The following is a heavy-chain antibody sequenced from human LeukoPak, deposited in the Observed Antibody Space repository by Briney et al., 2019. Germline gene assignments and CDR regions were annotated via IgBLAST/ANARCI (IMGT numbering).Heavy chain of an antibody. D-gene: IGHD3-16*01. V-gene: IGHV3-48*03. J-gene: IGHJ4*02. CDR1: GFTLSSSE. CDR2: ISRSGSTI. CDR3: AKDRLGGPYFFHY. Sequence: GGSLRLSCAASGFTLSSSEMNWVRRAPGKGLEWVSYISRSGSTIFYADSVKGRFTISRDNSKNTLYLQINTLRAEDTAVYFCAKDRLGGPYFFHYWGQGTLVTVSS.